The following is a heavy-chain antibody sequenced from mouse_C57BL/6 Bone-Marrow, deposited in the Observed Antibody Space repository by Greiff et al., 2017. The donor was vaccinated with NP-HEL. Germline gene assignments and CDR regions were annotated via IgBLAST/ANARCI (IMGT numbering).Heavy chain of an antibody. Sequence: EVNLVESGGGLVQSGRSLRLSCATSGFTFSDFYMEWVRQAPGKGLEWIAASRNKANDYTTEYSASVKGRFIVSRDTSQSILYLQMNALRAEDTAIYYCARDAPIYYDYALDYWGQGTTLTVSS. CDR2: SRNKANDYTT. V-gene: IGHV7-1*01. CDR3: ARDAPIYYDYALDY. D-gene: IGHD2-4*01. J-gene: IGHJ2*01. CDR1: GFTFSDFY.